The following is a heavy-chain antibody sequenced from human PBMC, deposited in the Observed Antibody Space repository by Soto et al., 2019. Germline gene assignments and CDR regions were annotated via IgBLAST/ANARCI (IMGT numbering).Heavy chain of an antibody. V-gene: IGHV3-23*01. CDR1: GFTFSSYA. D-gene: IGHD5-12*01. CDR3: AKQQWLLNTEGYYFDY. J-gene: IGHJ4*02. CDR2: ISGSGGST. Sequence: SLRLSCAASGFTFSSYAMSWVRQAPGKGLEWVSAISGSGGSTYYADSVKGRFTISRDNSKNTLYLQMNSLRAEDTAVYYCAKQQWLLNTEGYYFDYWGQGTLVTVSS.